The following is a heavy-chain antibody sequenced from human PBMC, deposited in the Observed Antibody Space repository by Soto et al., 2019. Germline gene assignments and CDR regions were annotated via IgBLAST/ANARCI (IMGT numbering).Heavy chain of an antibody. D-gene: IGHD3-22*01. CDR1: GFTFSSYA. CDR2: ISGSGGST. J-gene: IGHJ4*02. V-gene: IGHV3-23*01. CDR3: AKGAFSYYDSSGYYYVQNFDY. Sequence: GGSLRLSCAASGFTFSSYAMSWVRQAPGKGLEWVSAISGSGGSTYYADSVKGRFTISRDNSKNTLYLQMNSLRAEDTAVYYCAKGAFSYYDSSGYYYVQNFDYWGQGTLVTVSS.